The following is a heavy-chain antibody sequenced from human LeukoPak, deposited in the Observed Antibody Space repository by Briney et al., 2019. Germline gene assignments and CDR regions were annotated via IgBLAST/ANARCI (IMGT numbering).Heavy chain of an antibody. Sequence: SETLSLTCAVYGGSFSGYYWSWIRQPPGKGLEWIGEINHSGSTNYNPSLKSRVTISVDTSKNQFSLKLSSVTAADTAVYYCARKAYYYDSRAFNYFDYWGQGTLVTVSS. CDR2: INHSGST. CDR1: GGSFSGYY. CDR3: ARKAYYYDSRAFNYFDY. D-gene: IGHD3-22*01. J-gene: IGHJ4*02. V-gene: IGHV4-34*01.